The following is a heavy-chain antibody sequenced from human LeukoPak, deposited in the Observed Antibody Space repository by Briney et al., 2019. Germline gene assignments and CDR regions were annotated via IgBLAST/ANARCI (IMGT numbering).Heavy chain of an antibody. CDR1: GYSFTSYW. CDR2: IYPGDFDT. CDR3: ARLRGISPQGHAFDI. D-gene: IGHD6-13*01. Sequence: GESLKISCKGSGYSFTSYWIGWVRQMPGKGLEWMGIIYPGDFDTRYSPSFEGHIAISADKSISTAYLQWSSLKASDTAIYYCARLRGISPQGHAFDIWGQGTMVTVSS. J-gene: IGHJ3*02. V-gene: IGHV5-51*01.